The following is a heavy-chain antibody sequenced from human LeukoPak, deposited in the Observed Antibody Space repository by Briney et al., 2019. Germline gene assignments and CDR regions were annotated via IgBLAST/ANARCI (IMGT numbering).Heavy chain of an antibody. J-gene: IGHJ5*02. CDR1: AYTFSSYG. V-gene: IGHV1-18*01. CDR2: ISAYSGNT. CDR3: ARDFTPYCSSTSCSWFDP. Sequence: ASVKVSCKASAYTFSSYGISWVRQAPGQGLEWVGWISAYSGNTIYAQKLQGRVTMTTDTSTSTAYMELRSLISDDTAVYYCARDFTPYCSSTSCSWFDPWGQGTLVTVSS. D-gene: IGHD2-2*01.